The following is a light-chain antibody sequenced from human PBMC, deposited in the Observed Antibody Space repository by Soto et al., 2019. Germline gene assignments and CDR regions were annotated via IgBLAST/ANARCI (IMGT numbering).Light chain of an antibody. CDR2: WAS. Sequence: DIVMTQSPDSLAVSLGERATINCKSSQSVFYRYNNKNNLAWYQQKPGQPPKLLIYWASTRESGVPDRFSGSWSGTDFTLTISSLQAEDVAVYYCQQYYTTPLTFGQGTKVEIK. V-gene: IGKV4-1*01. CDR1: QSVFYRYNNKNN. CDR3: QQYYTTPLT. J-gene: IGKJ1*01.